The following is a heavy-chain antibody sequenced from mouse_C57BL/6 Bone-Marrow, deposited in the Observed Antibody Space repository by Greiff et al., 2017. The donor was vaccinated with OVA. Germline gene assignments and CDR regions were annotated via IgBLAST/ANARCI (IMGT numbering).Heavy chain of an antibody. V-gene: IGHV1-59*01. J-gene: IGHJ1*03. CDR1: GYTFTSYW. CDR3: ARCSSSWYFDV. CDR2: IDPSDSYT. Sequence: QVQLQQPGAELVRPGTSVKLSCKASGYTFTSYWMHWVKQRPGQGLEWIGVIDPSDSYTNYNQKFKGKATLTVDTSSSTAYMQLSSLTSEDSAVYYCARCSSSWYFDVWGTGTTVTVSS. D-gene: IGHD1-1*01.